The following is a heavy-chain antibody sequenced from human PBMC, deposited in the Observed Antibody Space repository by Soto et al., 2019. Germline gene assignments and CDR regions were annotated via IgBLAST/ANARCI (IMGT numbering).Heavy chain of an antibody. CDR1: GFTFSSYA. CDR2: ISGSGGST. J-gene: IGHJ4*02. V-gene: IGHV3-23*01. Sequence: EVQLLESGGGLVQPGGSLRLSCAASGFTFSSYAMSWVRQAPGKGLEWVSAISGSGGSTYYADSVKGRFIISRDNSKNTLYLQMNSLRAEDTAVYYCAKDGYCSGGSCYYFDYWGQGTLVTVSS. CDR3: AKDGYCSGGSCYYFDY. D-gene: IGHD2-15*01.